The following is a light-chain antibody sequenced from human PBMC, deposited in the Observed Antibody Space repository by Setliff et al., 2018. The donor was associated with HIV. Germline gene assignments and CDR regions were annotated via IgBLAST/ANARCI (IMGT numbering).Light chain of an antibody. J-gene: IGLJ2*01. V-gene: IGLV2-14*03. Sequence: QSALTQPASVSGSPGQSITISCAGISSDVGGYTYVSWYQQHPGKAPKLMIYDVSNRPSGVSIRFSGSKSGNTASLTISGLQAEDEADYYCSSYISSSTIFGGGTQLTVL. CDR1: SSDVGGYTY. CDR2: DVS. CDR3: SSYISSSTI.